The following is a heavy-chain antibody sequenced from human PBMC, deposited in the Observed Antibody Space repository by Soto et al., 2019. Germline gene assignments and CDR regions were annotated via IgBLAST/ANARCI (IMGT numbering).Heavy chain of an antibody. J-gene: IGHJ4*02. CDR3: AKDFGCCTNGVCYTGSFDY. CDR2: ISYDGSNK. D-gene: IGHD2-8*01. CDR1: GFTFSSYG. V-gene: IGHV3-30*18. Sequence: PGGSLRLSCAASGFTFSSYGMHWVRQAPGKGLEWVAVISYDGSNKYYADSVKGRFTISRDNSKNTLYPQMNSLRAEDTAVYYCAKDFGCCTNGVCYTGSFDYWGQGTLVTVSS.